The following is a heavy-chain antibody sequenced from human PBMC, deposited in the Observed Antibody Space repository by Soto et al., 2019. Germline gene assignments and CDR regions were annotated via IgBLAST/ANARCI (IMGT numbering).Heavy chain of an antibody. CDR2: ISAYNGNT. J-gene: IGHJ6*03. CDR1: GYTFTSYG. V-gene: IGHV1-18*01. CDR3: ARGGYDFWSGYYSLGGYYYMDG. D-gene: IGHD3-3*01. Sequence: GASVKVSCKASGYTFTSYGISWVRQAPGQGLEWMGWISAYNGNTNYAQKLQGRVTMTTDTSTSTAYMELRSLRSDDTAVYYCARGGYDFWSGYYSLGGYYYMDGWAKGNTVTLSS.